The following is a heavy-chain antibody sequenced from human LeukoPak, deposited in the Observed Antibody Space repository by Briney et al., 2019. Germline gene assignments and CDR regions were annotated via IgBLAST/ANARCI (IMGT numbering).Heavy chain of an antibody. Sequence: SETLSLTCAVSNYSISSGYYWGWIRQPPGKGLEWIGSIYQSGSTYYNPSLKSRVTVSVDTSKNQFSLKLTSVTAADTAVYYYARGGRITMIVVVITPFDHWGQGTLVTVSS. CDR3: ARGGRITMIVVVITPFDH. D-gene: IGHD3-22*01. CDR1: NYSISSGYY. J-gene: IGHJ4*02. CDR2: IYQSGST. V-gene: IGHV4-38-2*01.